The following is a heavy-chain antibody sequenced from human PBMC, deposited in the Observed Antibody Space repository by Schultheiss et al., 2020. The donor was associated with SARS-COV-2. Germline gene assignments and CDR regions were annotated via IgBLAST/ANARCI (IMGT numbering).Heavy chain of an antibody. J-gene: IGHJ4*02. CDR2: ISYDGSNK. D-gene: IGHD6-19*01. CDR1: GFTFSSYA. CDR3: ARDARGYHPIAVAGTTFDY. Sequence: GGSLRLSCAASGFTFSSYAMHWVRQAPGKGLEWVAVISYDGSNKYYADSVKGRFTISRDNSKNTLYLQMNSLRAEDTAVYYCARDARGYHPIAVAGTTFDYWGQGTLVTVSS. V-gene: IGHV3-30*07.